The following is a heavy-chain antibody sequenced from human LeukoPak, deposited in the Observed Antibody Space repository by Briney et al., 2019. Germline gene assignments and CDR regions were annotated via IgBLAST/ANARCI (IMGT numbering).Heavy chain of an antibody. V-gene: IGHV1-69*06. CDR3: ARGKSGSHDAFDI. Sequence: GASVKVSCKASGGTFSSYAISWVRQAPGQGLEWMGGIIPIFGTANYAQKFQGRVTITADKSTSTAYMELSSLRSEDTAVYYCARGKSGSHDAFDIWGQGTMVTVSS. J-gene: IGHJ3*02. D-gene: IGHD1-26*01. CDR2: IIPIFGTA. CDR1: GGTFSSYA.